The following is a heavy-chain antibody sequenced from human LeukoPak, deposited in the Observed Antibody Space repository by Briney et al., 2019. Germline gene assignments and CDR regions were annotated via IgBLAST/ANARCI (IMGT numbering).Heavy chain of an antibody. CDR2: IKQDESEK. V-gene: IGHV3-7*01. CDR3: ARALDSSSSRYQAFEY. CDR1: GFTFRSYW. J-gene: IGHJ4*02. D-gene: IGHD2-2*01. Sequence: GGSLRLSCAASGFTFRSYWMSWVRQAPGKGLGWVANIKQDESEKYYVDSVKGRFTISKDNDKNSLYLQMNNLRADDKAVYYGARALDSSSSRYQAFEYWGQGTLVTVSS.